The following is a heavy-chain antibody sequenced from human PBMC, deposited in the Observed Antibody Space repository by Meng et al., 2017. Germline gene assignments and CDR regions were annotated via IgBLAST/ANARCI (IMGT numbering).Heavy chain of an antibody. CDR1: GGSFSGYY. D-gene: IGHD2-2*01. CDR2: INHSGST. V-gene: IGHV4-34*01. CDR3: ARDLIVVVPAAINYYYYGMDV. Sequence: SQTLSLTCAVYGGSFSGYYWSWIRQPSGKGLEWIGEINHSGSTNYNPSLKSRVTISVDTSKNQFSLKLSSVTAADTAVYYCARDLIVVVPAAINYYYYGMDVWGQGTTVTVSS. J-gene: IGHJ6*02.